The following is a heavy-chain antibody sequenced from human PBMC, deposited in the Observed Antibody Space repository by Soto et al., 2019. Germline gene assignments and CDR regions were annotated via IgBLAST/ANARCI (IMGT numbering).Heavy chain of an antibody. J-gene: IGHJ4*02. CDR2: IFSSGST. CDR3: AREGSYSAYNFAHGIQLWSFDF. Sequence: SSTLSLTCSVSGGSVSDKTYYWSWVRQPAGKGLEWIGRIFSSGSTSFNPSLESRVAMSVDTSKNHFSLNLSSVTAADMAVYYCAREGSYSAYNFAHGIQLWSFDFWGQGALVTVSS. D-gene: IGHD5-12*01. CDR1: GGSVSDKTYY. V-gene: IGHV4-61*02.